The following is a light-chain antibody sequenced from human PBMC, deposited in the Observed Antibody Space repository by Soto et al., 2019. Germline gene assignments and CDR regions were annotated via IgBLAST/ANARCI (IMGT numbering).Light chain of an antibody. J-gene: IGKJ1*01. CDR3: QQLTECPPHLT. Sequence: EIVMTQSPATLSVSPGERATLSCRASQSVSSNLAWYQQKPGQAPRLLIYGASTRSTGIPARFSGSGSGTEFTLTISSLQSEDFAVYYCQQLTECPPHLTFGQGTKVDIK. CDR2: GAS. V-gene: IGKV3-15*01. CDR1: QSVSSN.